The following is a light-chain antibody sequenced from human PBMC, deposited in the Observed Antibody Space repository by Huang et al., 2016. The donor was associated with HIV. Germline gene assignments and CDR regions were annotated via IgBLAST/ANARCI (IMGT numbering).Light chain of an antibody. CDR2: DAS. CDR3: QQRSNWRT. CDR1: QSVSSY. Sequence: EIVLTQSPATLSLSPGERATLSCSASQSVSSYFAWYQQKPGQAPRLLIYDASNRATGIPARFSGSGSGTDFTLTISSLEPEDFAVYYCQQRSNWRTFGQGTRLEIK. J-gene: IGKJ5*01. V-gene: IGKV3-11*01.